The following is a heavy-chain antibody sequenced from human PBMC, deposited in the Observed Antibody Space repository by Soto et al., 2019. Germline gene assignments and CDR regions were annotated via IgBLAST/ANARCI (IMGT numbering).Heavy chain of an antibody. CDR3: ARSPSSVSYLAYFDY. D-gene: IGHD1-26*01. Sequence: QVQLVESGGGVVQPGRSLRLSCAASGFTFSSYGMHWVRQAPGKGLEWVAVISYDGSNKYYADSGKGRFTISRDNSKSTLYLQMNSLRAEDTAVYYCARSPSSVSYLAYFDYWGQGTLVIGSS. J-gene: IGHJ4*02. V-gene: IGHV3-30*03. CDR2: ISYDGSNK. CDR1: GFTFSSYG.